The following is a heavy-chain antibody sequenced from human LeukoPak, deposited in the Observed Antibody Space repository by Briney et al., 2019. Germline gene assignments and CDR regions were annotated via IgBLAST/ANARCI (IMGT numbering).Heavy chain of an antibody. D-gene: IGHD6-6*01. CDR1: GFTFNSYW. CDR2: IKQDGSEK. V-gene: IGHV3-7*01. Sequence: GGSLRLSCAASGFTFNSYWMSWVRQPPGKRLEWVANIKQDGSEKYYVDSVKGRFTISRDNAKNSLYLQMNSLRAEDTAVYYCARDSSSSPHWGQGTLVTVSS. CDR3: ARDSSSSPH. J-gene: IGHJ4*02.